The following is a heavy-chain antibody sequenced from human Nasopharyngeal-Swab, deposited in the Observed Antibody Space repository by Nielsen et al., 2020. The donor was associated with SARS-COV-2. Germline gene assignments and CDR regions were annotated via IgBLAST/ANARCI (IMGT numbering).Heavy chain of an antibody. Sequence: SETLSLTCTVSVAPVSSSSWRWIRQPPGKGLEWIAYISNNGIPNYNPSLKSRVAISVDTSKNQSSLKLSSVTAADTARYYCARISARGREDVDDWGQGTLVTVSS. J-gene: IGHJ4*02. CDR1: VAPVSSSS. CDR3: ARISARGREDVDD. CDR2: ISNNGIP. D-gene: IGHD3-16*01. V-gene: IGHV4-59*02.